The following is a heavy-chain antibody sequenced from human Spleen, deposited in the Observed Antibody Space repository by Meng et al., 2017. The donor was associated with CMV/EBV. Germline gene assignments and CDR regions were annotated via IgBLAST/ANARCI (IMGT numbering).Heavy chain of an antibody. Sequence: ASVKVSCKASGYSFTTYYMHWVRQAPGQGLEWKGIINPSGGSATYAQNFQGRLTMTRDTSTSTVYMELSSLRSEDTAAYYCARSKQRFDYWGQGTLVTVSS. CDR1: GYSFTTYY. CDR3: ARSKQRFDY. J-gene: IGHJ4*02. V-gene: IGHV1-46*01. CDR2: INPSGGSA. D-gene: IGHD4-11*01.